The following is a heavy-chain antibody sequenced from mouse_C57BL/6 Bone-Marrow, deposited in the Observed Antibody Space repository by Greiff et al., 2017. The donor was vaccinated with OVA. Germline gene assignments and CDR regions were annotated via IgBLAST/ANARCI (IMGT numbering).Heavy chain of an antibody. V-gene: IGHV5-12*01. CDR3: ARQASYYGNPYFDY. Sequence: EVKLVESGGGLVQPGGSLKLSCAASGFTFSDYYMYWVRQTPEKRLEWVAYISNGGGSTYYPDTVKGRFTISRDNAKNTLYLQMSRLKSEDTAMYYCARQASYYGNPYFDYWGQGTTLTVSS. CDR1: GFTFSDYY. CDR2: ISNGGGST. J-gene: IGHJ2*01. D-gene: IGHD2-10*01.